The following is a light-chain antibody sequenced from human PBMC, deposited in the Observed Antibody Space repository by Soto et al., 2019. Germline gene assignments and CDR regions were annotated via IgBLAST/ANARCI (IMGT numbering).Light chain of an antibody. V-gene: IGKV3-20*01. Sequence: SALKQSLRIASLYPEERAILSCRASQSVSGNYLAWYHQKPGQAPRVLIHSASIRANGIPDRFSGSGSGTDFTLTISRLEPEDSGMYYCQQYDKLPRTFGQGTKVDIK. CDR1: QSVSGNY. J-gene: IGKJ1*01. CDR3: QQYDKLPRT. CDR2: SAS.